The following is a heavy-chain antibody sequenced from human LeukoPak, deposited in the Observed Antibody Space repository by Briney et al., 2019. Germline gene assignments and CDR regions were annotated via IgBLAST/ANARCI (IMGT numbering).Heavy chain of an antibody. CDR1: GGSISSGGYY. D-gene: IGHD2-2*01. V-gene: IGHV4-30-2*01. J-gene: IGHJ4*02. Sequence: SQTLSLTCTVSGGSISSGGYYWSWIRQPPGKGLEWIGYIYHSGSTYYNPSLKSRVTISVDRSKNQFSLKLSSVTAADTAVYYCARDRTVVGTSDYWGQGTLVTVSS. CDR3: ARDRTVVGTSDY. CDR2: IYHSGST.